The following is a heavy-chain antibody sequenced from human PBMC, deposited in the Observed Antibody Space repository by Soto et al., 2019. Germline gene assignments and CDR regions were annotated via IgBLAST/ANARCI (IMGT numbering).Heavy chain of an antibody. V-gene: IGHV4-31*03. D-gene: IGHD4-4*01. J-gene: IGHJ5*02. CDR2: IYYSGST. CDR3: ARVMTTVEKNWFDP. Sequence: SETLSLTCTVSGGSISSGGYYWSWIRQHPGKGLEWIGYIYYSGSTYYNPSLKSRVTISVDTSKNQFSLKLSSVTAADTAVYYCARVMTTVEKNWFDPWGQGTLVTVSS. CDR1: GGSISSGGYY.